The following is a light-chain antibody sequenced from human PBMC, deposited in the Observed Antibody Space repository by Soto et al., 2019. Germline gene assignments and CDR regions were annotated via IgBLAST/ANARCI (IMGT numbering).Light chain of an antibody. J-gene: IGLJ2*01. V-gene: IGLV6-57*04. CDR2: EGN. Sequence: NFMLTQPHSVSESPGKTVTISCTRSSGSIASNYVQWYQQRPGSVPTTVIYEGNQRPSGVPDRFSDSTDGSSNSASLTISGLQTEDEADYYCQSYESSTVVFGGGTKVTVL. CDR3: QSYESSTVV. CDR1: SGSIASNY.